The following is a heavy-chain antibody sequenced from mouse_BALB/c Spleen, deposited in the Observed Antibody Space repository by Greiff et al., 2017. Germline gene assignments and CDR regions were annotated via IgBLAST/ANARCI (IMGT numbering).Heavy chain of an antibody. CDR3: TRGGITSYYLDY. CDR2: IYPGNSDT. CDR1: GYTFTSYW. J-gene: IGHJ2*01. V-gene: IGHV1-5*01. Sequence: EVQLQESGTVLARPGASVKMSCKASGYTFTSYWMHWVKQRPGQGLEWIGAIYPGNSDTSYNQKFKGKAKLTAVTSTSTAYMELSSLTNEDAAVYYCTRGGITSYYLDYWGQGTTLTVSS. D-gene: IGHD2-4*01.